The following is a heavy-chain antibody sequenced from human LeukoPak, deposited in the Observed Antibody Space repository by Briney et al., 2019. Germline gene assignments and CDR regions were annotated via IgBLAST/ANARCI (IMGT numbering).Heavy chain of an antibody. V-gene: IGHV3-20*04. J-gene: IGHJ4*02. CDR3: ARDKMNDFYDTTGYDY. CDR2: INWSGDSS. CDR1: GFTFDDYA. D-gene: IGHD3/OR15-3a*01. Sequence: PGGTLRLSCATSGFTFDDYAMSWVRQAPGKGLEWVSCINWSGDSSGYADSAKGRFTISRDNAKHSLLLQRTRLRAEDTALYFCARDKMNDFYDTTGYDYWGQGTLVTVSS.